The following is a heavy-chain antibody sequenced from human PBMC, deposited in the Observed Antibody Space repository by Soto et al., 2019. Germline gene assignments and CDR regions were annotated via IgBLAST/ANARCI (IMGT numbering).Heavy chain of an antibody. Sequence: QVQLVQSGAEVKKPGSSVKVSCEASGGTFSSYAISWVRQAPGQGLEWMGGIIPIFGTANYAQKFQGRVTITADESTSTAYMELSSLRSEDTAVYYCVGVALQSEGMDVWGQGTTVTVSS. V-gene: IGHV1-69*12. CDR1: GGTFSSYA. J-gene: IGHJ6*02. CDR3: VGVALQSEGMDV. D-gene: IGHD3-10*01. CDR2: IIPIFGTA.